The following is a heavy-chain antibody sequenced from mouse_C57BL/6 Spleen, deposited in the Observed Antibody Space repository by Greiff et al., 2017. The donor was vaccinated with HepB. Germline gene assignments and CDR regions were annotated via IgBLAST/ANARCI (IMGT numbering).Heavy chain of an antibody. CDR3: ARNEGYYYAMDY. CDR1: GFSLTSYG. Sequence: QVQLQQSGPGLVQPSQSLSITCTVSGFSLTSYGVHWVRQSPGKGLEWLGVIWSGGSTDYNAAFISRLSISKDNSKSQVFFKMNRLQADDTAIYYCARNEGYYYAMDYWGQGTSVTVSS. V-gene: IGHV2-2*01. J-gene: IGHJ4*01. CDR2: IWSGGST.